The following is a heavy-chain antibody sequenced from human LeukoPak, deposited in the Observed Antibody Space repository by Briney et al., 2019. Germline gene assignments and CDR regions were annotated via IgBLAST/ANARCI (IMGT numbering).Heavy chain of an antibody. CDR3: ASGGSWYGDY. J-gene: IGHJ4*02. D-gene: IGHD6-13*01. CDR1: GGSISSSSYY. CDR2: IYYSGST. V-gene: IGHV4-39*01. Sequence: PSETLSLTCTVSGGSISSSSYYWGWIRQPPGKGLEWIGSIYYSGSTYYNPSLKSRVTISVDTSKNQFSLKLSSVTAADTAVYCCASGGSWYGDYWGQGTLVTVSS.